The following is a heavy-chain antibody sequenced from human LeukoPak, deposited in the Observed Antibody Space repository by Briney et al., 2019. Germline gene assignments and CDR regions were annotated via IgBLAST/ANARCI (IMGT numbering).Heavy chain of an antibody. V-gene: IGHV3-7*05. D-gene: IGHD2-2*01. Sequence: GGSLRLSCAASGFTVSDNYISWVRQAPGKGLEWVANIKQDGSEKYYVDSVKGRFTISRDNAKNSLYLQMNSLRAEDTAVYYCARDQRYCSSSSCPWEPFDYWGQGTLVTVSS. CDR3: ARDQRYCSSSSCPWEPFDY. CDR2: IKQDGSEK. J-gene: IGHJ4*02. CDR1: GFTVSDNY.